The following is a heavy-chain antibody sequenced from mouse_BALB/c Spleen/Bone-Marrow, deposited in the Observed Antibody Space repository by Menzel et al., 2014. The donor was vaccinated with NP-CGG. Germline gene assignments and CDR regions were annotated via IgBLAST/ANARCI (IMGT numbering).Heavy chain of an antibody. CDR1: GYTFTEYT. CDR2: INPNNGGT. V-gene: IGHV1-18*01. CDR3: ARRIPSMGAMDY. J-gene: IGHJ4*01. Sequence: EVMLVESGPELVKPGASVKISCKTSGYTFTEYTMHWVKQSHGKSLEWIGGINPNNGGTSYNQEFKGKATLTVDKSSSTAYMELRSLTSEDSAVYYCARRIPSMGAMDYWGQGTSVTVSS.